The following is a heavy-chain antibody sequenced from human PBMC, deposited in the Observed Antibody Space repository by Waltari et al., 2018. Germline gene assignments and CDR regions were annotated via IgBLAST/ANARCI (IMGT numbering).Heavy chain of an antibody. CDR1: GYTFTSYD. Sequence: QVQLVQSGAEVKKPGASVKVSCKASGYTFTSYDINWVRQATGQGLEWMGWMNPNSGNTGYAQKFQGRVTMTRNTSISTAYMELSSLRSEDTAVYYCARDTAMVLGYYYYYMDVWGKGTTVTVSS. V-gene: IGHV1-8*01. J-gene: IGHJ6*03. D-gene: IGHD5-18*01. CDR2: MNPNSGNT. CDR3: ARDTAMVLGYYYYYMDV.